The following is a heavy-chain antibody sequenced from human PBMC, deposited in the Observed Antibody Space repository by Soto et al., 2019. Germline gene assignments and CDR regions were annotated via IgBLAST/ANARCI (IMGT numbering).Heavy chain of an antibody. CDR1: GYTFTSYD. J-gene: IGHJ5*02. CDR3: ARRDCSSTSCYTSNWFDP. D-gene: IGHD2-2*02. CDR2: MNPNSGNT. V-gene: IGHV1-8*01. Sequence: ASVKVSCKASGYTFTSYDINWVRQATGQGLEWMGWMNPNSGNTGYAQKFQGRVTMTRNTSISTAYMELSSLRSEDTAVYYCARRDCSSTSCYTSNWFDPWGQGTLVTVSS.